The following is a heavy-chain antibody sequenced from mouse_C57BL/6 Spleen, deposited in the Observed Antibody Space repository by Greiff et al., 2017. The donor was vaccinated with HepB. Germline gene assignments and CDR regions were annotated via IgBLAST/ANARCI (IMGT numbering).Heavy chain of an antibody. D-gene: IGHD1-1*02. CDR1: GYTFTSYT. Sequence: QVQLQQSGAELARPGASVKMSCKASGYTFTSYTMHWVKQRPGQGLEWIGYINPSSGYTKYNQKFKDKATLTADKSSSTAYMQLSSLTSEDAAVYYCARSGGWYLFFDYWGQSTTLTVSS. V-gene: IGHV1-4*01. J-gene: IGHJ2*01. CDR2: INPSSGYT. CDR3: ARSGGWYLFFDY.